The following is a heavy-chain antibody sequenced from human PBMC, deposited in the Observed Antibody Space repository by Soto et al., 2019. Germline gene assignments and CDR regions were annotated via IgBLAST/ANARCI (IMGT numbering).Heavy chain of an antibody. V-gene: IGHV3-30-3*01. CDR3: AREPEDYYDSSGYGWYFDY. D-gene: IGHD3-22*01. Sequence: QVQLVESGGGVVQPGRSLRLSCAASGFTFSSYAMHWVRQAPGKGLEWVAVISYDGSNKYYADSVKGRFTISRDNSKNTMYLQMNSLRAEDTAVYYCAREPEDYYDSSGYGWYFDYWGQGTLVTVSS. CDR1: GFTFSSYA. J-gene: IGHJ4*02. CDR2: ISYDGSNK.